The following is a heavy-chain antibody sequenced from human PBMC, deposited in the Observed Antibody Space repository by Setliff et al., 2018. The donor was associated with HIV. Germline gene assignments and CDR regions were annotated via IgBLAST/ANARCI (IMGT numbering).Heavy chain of an antibody. Sequence: GASVKVSCKASGYTFTSYGMSWVRQATGQGLEWMGWMNPNSGNTGYGRNFRGRVTMTRNTSISTAYMELTSLRFEDTAVYYCARESLNLGELSSNPDASDIWGQGTMVTVSS. D-gene: IGHD3-16*02. CDR2: MNPNSGNT. CDR1: GYTFTSYG. V-gene: IGHV1-8*02. J-gene: IGHJ3*02. CDR3: ARESLNLGELSSNPDASDI.